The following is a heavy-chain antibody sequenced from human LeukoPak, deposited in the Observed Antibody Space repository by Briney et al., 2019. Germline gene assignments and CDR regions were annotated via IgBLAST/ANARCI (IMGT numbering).Heavy chain of an antibody. J-gene: IGHJ5*02. CDR3: ARDYTICPHQRGP. V-gene: IGHV3-23*01. Sequence: GGSLRLSCAAYGFTFNSNAMSCVRQAPGTGLEWVSTISGSGGSTYYADSVKGRFTISRDNSKNTLYLQMNSLRAEDRAVYYCARDYTICPHQRGPWGQGTLVTVSS. CDR1: GFTFNSNA. CDR2: ISGSGGST. D-gene: IGHD2-2*01.